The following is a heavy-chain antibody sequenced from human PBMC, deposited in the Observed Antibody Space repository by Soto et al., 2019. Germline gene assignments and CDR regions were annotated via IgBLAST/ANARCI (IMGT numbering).Heavy chain of an antibody. D-gene: IGHD6-19*01. V-gene: IGHV3-30*18. CDR3: AKEIIAVSGPWDFDN. CDR2: ISYDGIHK. CDR1: GFTFSTYG. Sequence: QVQLVESGGGVVQPGRSLRLSCAASGFTFSTYGMSWVRQAPGKGLEWVAIISYDGIHKYYADSVKGRFIISRDNSRNTLYLQMNSLRAEDTAVYYCAKEIIAVSGPWDFDNWGQGTLVTVSS. J-gene: IGHJ4*02.